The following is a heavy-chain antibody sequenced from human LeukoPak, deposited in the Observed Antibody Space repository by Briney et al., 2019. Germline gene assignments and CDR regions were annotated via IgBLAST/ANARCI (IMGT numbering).Heavy chain of an antibody. CDR1: GFTFSSYA. CDR3: AKGNSGSTLGAMDV. D-gene: IGHD1-26*01. CDR2: IPYDGSNK. Sequence: PGRSLRLSCAASGFTFSSYALHWVRQAPGRGLEWVAVIPYDGSNKYYADSVKGRFTISRDNSKNMLYLQMNSLRAEDTAVFYCAKGNSGSTLGAMDVWGQGTTVTVSS. J-gene: IGHJ6*02. V-gene: IGHV3-30*18.